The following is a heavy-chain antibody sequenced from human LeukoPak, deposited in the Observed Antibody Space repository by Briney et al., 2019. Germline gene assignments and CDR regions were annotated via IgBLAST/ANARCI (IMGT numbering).Heavy chain of an antibody. D-gene: IGHD5-18*01. CDR3: ARDYRPSLQVWHLDWFDP. V-gene: IGHV3-11*01. CDR2: ISSSGSTI. J-gene: IGHJ5*02. Sequence: GGSLRLSCAASGFTFSDYYMSWIRQVPGKGLEWVSYISSSGSTIYYADSVKGRFTISRDNAKNSLYLQMNSLRAEDTAVYYYARDYRPSLQVWHLDWFDPWGQGTLVTVSS. CDR1: GFTFSDYY.